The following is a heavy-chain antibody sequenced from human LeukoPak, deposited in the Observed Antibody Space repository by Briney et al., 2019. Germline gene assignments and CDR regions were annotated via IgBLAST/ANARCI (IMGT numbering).Heavy chain of an antibody. Sequence: PGGSLRLSCAASGFTFSDYYMSWIRQAPGKGLEWVSYISSSGSTIYYADSVKVRFTTSRDNAKNSLYLQMNSLRAEDTAVYYCARDRIVGATTPFDYWGQGTLVTVSS. D-gene: IGHD1-26*01. V-gene: IGHV3-11*04. CDR1: GFTFSDYY. J-gene: IGHJ4*02. CDR3: ARDRIVGATTPFDY. CDR2: ISSSGSTI.